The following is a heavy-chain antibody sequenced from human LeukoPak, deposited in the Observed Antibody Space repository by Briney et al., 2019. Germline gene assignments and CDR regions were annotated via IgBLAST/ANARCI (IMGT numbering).Heavy chain of an antibody. CDR1: GYSFTSYW. J-gene: IGHJ4*02. CDR3: ARHETGPYFDY. V-gene: IGHV5-51*01. D-gene: IGHD1-1*01. CDR2: IYPGDSDT. Sequence: GESLKISCRGSGYSFTSYWIGWVRQMPGKGLECMGIIYPGDSDTRYSPSFQGQVTISADRSISTAYLQWSSLKASDTAMYYCARHETGPYFDYWGQGTLVTVSS.